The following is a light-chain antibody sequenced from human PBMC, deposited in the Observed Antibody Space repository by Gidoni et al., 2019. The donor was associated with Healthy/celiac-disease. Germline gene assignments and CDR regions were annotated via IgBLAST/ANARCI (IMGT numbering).Light chain of an antibody. Sequence: EIVFPPSPGTLSLSPGETATLSCRASQSVSSSYLAWYQQKPGQAPRLLIYGASSRATGIPDRFRGSGSGTDFTLTSSRLEPEDVAVYYCQQYGSSAFTFGPGTKVDIK. CDR3: QQYGSSAFT. J-gene: IGKJ3*01. CDR1: QSVSSSY. V-gene: IGKV3-20*01. CDR2: GAS.